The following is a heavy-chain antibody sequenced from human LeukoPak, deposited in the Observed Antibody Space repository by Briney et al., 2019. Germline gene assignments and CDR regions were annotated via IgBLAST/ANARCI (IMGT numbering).Heavy chain of an antibody. CDR2: INPNSGGT. CDR1: GYTFTGYY. D-gene: IGHD3-16*02. Sequence: ASVKVSCKASGYTFTGYYMHWVRQAPGQGLEWMGWINPNSGGTNYAQKFQGRVTMTRDTSISTAYMELSRLRYEDTAVYYCALGGYRSTTFDYWGQGTLVTVSS. CDR3: ALGGYRSTTFDY. V-gene: IGHV1-2*02. J-gene: IGHJ4*02.